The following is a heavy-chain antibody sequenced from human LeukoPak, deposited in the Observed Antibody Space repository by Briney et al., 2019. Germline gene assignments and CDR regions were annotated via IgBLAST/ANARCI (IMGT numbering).Heavy chain of an antibody. CDR2: IIPIFGTA. D-gene: IGHD5-12*01. V-gene: IGHV1-69*13. Sequence: SVKVSCKASGYTFSGYYIHWVRQAPGQGLEWMGGIIPIFGTANYAQKFQGRVTITADESTSTAYMELSSLRSEDTAVYYCARGASGYDGAWYYYYYMDVWGKGTTVTISS. J-gene: IGHJ6*03. CDR1: GYTFSGYY. CDR3: ARGASGYDGAWYYYYYMDV.